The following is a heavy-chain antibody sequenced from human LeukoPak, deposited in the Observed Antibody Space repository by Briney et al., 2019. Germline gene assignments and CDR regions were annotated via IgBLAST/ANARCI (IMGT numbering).Heavy chain of an antibody. J-gene: IGHJ4*02. CDR1: GGSISNYD. CDR2: IYYSGST. CDR3: ARVPPYNSGYGGFDY. D-gene: IGHD5-18*01. V-gene: IGHV4-59*01. Sequence: SETLSLTCTVSGGSISNYDWDWIRQPPGKRLEWIGYIYYSGSTYYNPSLKSRATISVDTSKNEFSLQLSSVTAADTAVYFCARVPPYNSGYGGFDYWGQGTLVTVSS.